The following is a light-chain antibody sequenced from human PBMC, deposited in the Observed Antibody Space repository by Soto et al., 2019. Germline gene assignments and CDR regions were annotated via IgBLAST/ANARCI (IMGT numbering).Light chain of an antibody. V-gene: IGKV1-33*01. CDR2: AAS. J-gene: IGKJ2*01. Sequence: IQLTQSPSSLSASVGDRVTITCRASQGISSYLAWYQQKPGKAPKLLIYAASTLETGVPSRFSGSGSGTEFTFTISSLQPEDFATYYCQQYDILPLFGQGTKVEIK. CDR1: QGISSY. CDR3: QQYDILPL.